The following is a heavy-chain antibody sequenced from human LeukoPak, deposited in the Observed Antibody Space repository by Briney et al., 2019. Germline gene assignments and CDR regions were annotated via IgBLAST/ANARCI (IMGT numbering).Heavy chain of an antibody. CDR2: ISGSGVST. Sequence: PGGSLRLSCEASGFTFSSYAMSWVRQAPGKGLEWVSTISGSGVSTYYADSVKGRFTISRDNSKNTLYLQMNSLRAEDTAVYYCARSGVEYSGDYWGQGTLVTVSS. CDR1: GFTFSSYA. J-gene: IGHJ4*02. D-gene: IGHD1-26*01. V-gene: IGHV3-23*01. CDR3: ARSGVEYSGDY.